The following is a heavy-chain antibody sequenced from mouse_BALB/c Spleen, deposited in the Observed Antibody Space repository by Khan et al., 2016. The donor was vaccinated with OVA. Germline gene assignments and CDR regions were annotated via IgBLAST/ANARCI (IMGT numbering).Heavy chain of an antibody. V-gene: IGHV1-20*02. J-gene: IGHJ2*01. CDR2: INPHIGET. CDR1: GYSFTGYF. D-gene: IGHD1-1*01. Sequence: EVQLQQSGPELVKPGASVKISCKASGYSFTGYFMNWVMQSHGKSLEWIGRINPHIGETFYNQKFKGKATLTVDESSSTAHMELRSLASEASAVYCCASITGSDFDYWGQGTPLTVSS. CDR3: ASITGSDFDY.